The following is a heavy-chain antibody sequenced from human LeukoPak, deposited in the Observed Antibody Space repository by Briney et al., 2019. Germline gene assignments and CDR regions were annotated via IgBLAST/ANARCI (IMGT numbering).Heavy chain of an antibody. J-gene: IGHJ4*02. Sequence: PGGSLRLSCAASGVTFSGYAMSWVRQAPGKGLEWVSDISDSGGSTYNADSAKGRFTISQDNPKNTLYLQMNILRAEHTAVYYCAKDMIARLGFDYWGEGTLVTVSS. CDR3: AKDMIARLGFDY. CDR2: ISDSGGST. CDR1: GVTFSGYA. D-gene: IGHD6-6*01. V-gene: IGHV3-23*01.